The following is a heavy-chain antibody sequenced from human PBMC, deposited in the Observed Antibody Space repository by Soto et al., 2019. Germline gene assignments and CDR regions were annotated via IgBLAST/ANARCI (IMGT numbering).Heavy chain of an antibody. CDR2: ISSTTNYI. CDR3: ARMMWFLEWLNLETPVFDY. V-gene: IGHV3-21*06. CDR1: GFTFTRYS. Sequence: PGGSLRLSCAASGFTFTRYSMNWVRQAPGKGLEWVSSISSTTNYIYYGDSMKGRFTIFRDNAKNSLYLEMNSLRAEDTAVYYCARMMWFLEWLNLETPVFDYWGQGTLVTVSS. J-gene: IGHJ4*02. D-gene: IGHD3-3*01.